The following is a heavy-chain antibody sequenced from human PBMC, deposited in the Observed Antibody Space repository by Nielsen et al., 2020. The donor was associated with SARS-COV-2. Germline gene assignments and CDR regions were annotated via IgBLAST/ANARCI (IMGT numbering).Heavy chain of an antibody. D-gene: IGHD1-26*01. J-gene: IGHJ6*02. CDR1: GFTFSSYS. Sequence: GESLKIPCAASGFTFSSYSMNWVRQAPGKGLEWVSYISSSTSTIYYADSVKGRFTISRDNAKNSLYLQMNSLRDEDTAVYYCARELGGLVGDYYGMDVWGQGTTVTVSS. V-gene: IGHV3-48*02. CDR3: ARELGGLVGDYYGMDV. CDR2: ISSSTSTI.